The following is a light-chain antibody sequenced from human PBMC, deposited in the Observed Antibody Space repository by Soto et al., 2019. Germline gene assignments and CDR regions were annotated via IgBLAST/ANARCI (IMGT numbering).Light chain of an antibody. V-gene: IGKV1-5*03. Sequence: DIQMTQSPSTLSASVGDRVTITCRASQSISSWLAWYQQKPGKAPNLLIYKASSLESGVPSRFSGSGSGTEFTLTINSLQPDDFATYYCQQYNGYPYTFGQGTKREIK. CDR3: QQYNGYPYT. CDR2: KAS. J-gene: IGKJ2*01. CDR1: QSISSW.